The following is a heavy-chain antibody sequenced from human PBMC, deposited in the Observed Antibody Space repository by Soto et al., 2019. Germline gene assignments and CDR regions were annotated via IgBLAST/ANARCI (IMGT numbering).Heavy chain of an antibody. V-gene: IGHV3-21*01. Sequence: GGSLRLSCAASGFTFSSYSMNWVRQATGKGLEWVSSISSSSSYIYYADSVKGRFTISRDNAKNSLYLQMNSLRAEDTAVYYCARDTPELYCGGDCHDYCGQGTLVTVSS. J-gene: IGHJ4*02. CDR1: GFTFSSYS. CDR2: ISSSSSYI. D-gene: IGHD2-21*02. CDR3: ARDTPELYCGGDCHDY.